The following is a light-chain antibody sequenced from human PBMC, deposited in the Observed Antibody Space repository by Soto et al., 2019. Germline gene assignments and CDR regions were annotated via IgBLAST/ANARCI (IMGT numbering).Light chain of an antibody. V-gene: IGLV1-51*01. CDR3: GSWDSSLSAYV. Sequence: QSVLTQPPSVSAAPGQKVTISCSGSSSNIGGNSVSWYQQLPGTAPKLLIYDDNKRPSGIPDRFSGSKSGTSATLGITGFQTGDEADYYCGSWDSSLSAYVFXTGPEVTVL. CDR1: SSNIGGNS. CDR2: DDN. J-gene: IGLJ1*01.